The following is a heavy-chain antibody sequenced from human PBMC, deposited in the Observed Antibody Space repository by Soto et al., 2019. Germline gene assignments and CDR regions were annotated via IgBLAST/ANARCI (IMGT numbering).Heavy chain of an antibody. D-gene: IGHD6-19*01. CDR1: GGSISSGGYS. V-gene: IGHV4-30-2*01. CDR3: ARAAGLGAVAVDY. Sequence: LQLQESGSGLVKPSQTLSLTCAVSGGSISSGGYSWSWIRQPPGKGLEWIGYIYQSGSTYYNPSLTSRVTISVDRSKNQFSLKLSSVTAADTAVYYCARAAGLGAVAVDYWGQGTLVTVSS. J-gene: IGHJ4*02. CDR2: IYQSGST.